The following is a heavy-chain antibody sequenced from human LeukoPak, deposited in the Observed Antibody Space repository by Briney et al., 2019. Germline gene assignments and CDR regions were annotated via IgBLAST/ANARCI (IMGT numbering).Heavy chain of an antibody. V-gene: IGHV5-51*01. CDR1: GYSFTSYR. Sequence: GESLKISCKGSGYSFTSYRIGWVRQMPGKGLEWMGIIYPGDSDTRYSPSFQGQVTISADKSISTAYLQWSSLKASDTAMYYCARHGVVVTAIPDYWGQGTLVTVSS. D-gene: IGHD2-21*02. CDR3: ARHGVVVTAIPDY. J-gene: IGHJ4*02. CDR2: IYPGDSDT.